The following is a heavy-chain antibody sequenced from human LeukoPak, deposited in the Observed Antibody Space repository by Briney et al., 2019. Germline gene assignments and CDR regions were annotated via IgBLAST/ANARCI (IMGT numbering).Heavy chain of an antibody. D-gene: IGHD3-22*01. CDR2: IHYSGST. V-gene: IGHV4-39*01. J-gene: IGHJ4*02. Sequence: SETLSLTCTVSGGSISSSNPYWGWIRQPPGKGLEWIGSIHYSGSTYYNPSLKGRVTISVDTSKNQFFLKLSSVTAADTAVYYCARLYYYGSSGYVDYWGQGTLVAVSS. CDR1: GGSISSSNPY. CDR3: ARLYYYGSSGYVDY.